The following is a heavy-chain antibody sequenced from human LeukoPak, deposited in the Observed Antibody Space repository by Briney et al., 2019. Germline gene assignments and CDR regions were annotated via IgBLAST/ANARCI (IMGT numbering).Heavy chain of an antibody. D-gene: IGHD6-19*01. CDR3: AKDRSDNSSWYCMDV. Sequence: PGGSLRLSCAASGFTFSSYAMSWVRQAPGKGLEWVSAISDSGGSTYYADSVKGRFTISRDNSKNTLYLQMNSLGAEDTAVYYCAKDRSDNSSWYCMDVWGQGTTVTVSS. V-gene: IGHV3-23*01. J-gene: IGHJ6*02. CDR2: ISDSGGST. CDR1: GFTFSSYA.